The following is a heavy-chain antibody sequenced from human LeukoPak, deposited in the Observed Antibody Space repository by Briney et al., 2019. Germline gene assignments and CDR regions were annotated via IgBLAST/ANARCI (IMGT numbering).Heavy chain of an antibody. Sequence: ASLKVSCKASGYTFTGYNMHWVRQAPGQGLEWMGRSNPNSGGTNYAQKFQGRVTTTRDTPISTAPMEPIRVRSDATAVDYSARVDTIFGVVTNDAFDIGGQGTMVTVSS. CDR2: SNPNSGGT. CDR3: ARVDTIFGVVTNDAFDI. CDR1: GYTFTGYN. V-gene: IGHV1-2*06. D-gene: IGHD3-3*01. J-gene: IGHJ3*02.